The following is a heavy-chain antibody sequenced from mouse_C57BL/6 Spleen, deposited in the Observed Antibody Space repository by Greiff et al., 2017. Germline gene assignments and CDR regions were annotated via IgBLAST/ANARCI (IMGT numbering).Heavy chain of an antibody. CDR3: ASDRRATVVATSSYFDD. CDR2: ISDGGSYT. Sequence: EVKLQESGGGLVKPGGSLKLSCAASGFTFSSYAMSWVRQTPAKRLEWVATISDGGSYTYYPDNVKGRFTISRDNAKNNLYLQMSHLKSEDTAMYYCASDRRATVVATSSYFDDWGQGTTLTVSS. V-gene: IGHV5-4*03. CDR1: GFTFSSYA. D-gene: IGHD1-1*01. J-gene: IGHJ2*01.